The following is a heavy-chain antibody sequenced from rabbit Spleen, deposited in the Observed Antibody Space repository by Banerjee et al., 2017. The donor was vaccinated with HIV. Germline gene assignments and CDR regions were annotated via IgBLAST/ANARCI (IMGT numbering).Heavy chain of an antibody. D-gene: IGHD2-1*01. CDR1: GVSFSFSNY. CDR2: IDSGSSGFT. Sequence: VESGGDLVKPGAPLTLTCTASGVSFSFSNYMCWVRQAPGKGLEWIACIDSGSSGFTYYASWAKGRFTISKTSSTTVTLQMTSLTAADTATYFCARGSATMTMVITGYYLSLWGPGTLVTVS. J-gene: IGHJ4*01. CDR3: ARGSATMTMVITGYYLSL. V-gene: IGHV1S40*01.